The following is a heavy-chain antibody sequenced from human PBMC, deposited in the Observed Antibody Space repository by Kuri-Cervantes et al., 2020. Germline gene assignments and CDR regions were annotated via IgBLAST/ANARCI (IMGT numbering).Heavy chain of an antibody. Sequence: GGSLRLSCKGSGYSFTSYWIGWVRQMPGKGLEWMTIIYPGDSDTRYSPSFQGQVTISADKSISTAYLQWSSLKASDTAMYYCARHRWGFGELSLDYWGQGTLVTVSS. CDR1: GYSFTSYW. J-gene: IGHJ4*02. V-gene: IGHV5-51*01. CDR2: IYPGDSDT. D-gene: IGHD3-10*01. CDR3: ARHRWGFGELSLDY.